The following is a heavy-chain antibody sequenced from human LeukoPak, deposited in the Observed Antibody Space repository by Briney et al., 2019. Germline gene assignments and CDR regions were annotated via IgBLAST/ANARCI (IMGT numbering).Heavy chain of an antibody. Sequence: GGSLRLSCAASGFTFSSYGMNWVRQTPGKGLEWVSGISGRGDNTDYADSGKGRFTISRDNFKNTLYLQMNSLRAEDTAVYYCAKGRRVPFGESDYWGQGTLVTVSS. CDR1: GFTFSSYG. CDR2: ISGRGDNT. J-gene: IGHJ4*02. D-gene: IGHD3-10*01. CDR3: AKGRRVPFGESDY. V-gene: IGHV3-23*01.